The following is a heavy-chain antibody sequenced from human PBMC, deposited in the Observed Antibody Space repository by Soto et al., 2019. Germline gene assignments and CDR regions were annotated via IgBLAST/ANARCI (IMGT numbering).Heavy chain of an antibody. CDR1: GGSISSYY. V-gene: IGHV4-59*01. J-gene: IGHJ6*02. Sequence: SETLSLTCTVSGGSISSYYWSWIRQPPGKGLEWIGYIYYSGSTNYNPSLKSRVTLSVDTSKNQFSLKLSSVTAADTAVYYCARTTEYYYYGMDVWGQGTTVTVSS. CDR2: IYYSGST. CDR3: ARTTEYYYYGMDV. D-gene: IGHD4-4*01.